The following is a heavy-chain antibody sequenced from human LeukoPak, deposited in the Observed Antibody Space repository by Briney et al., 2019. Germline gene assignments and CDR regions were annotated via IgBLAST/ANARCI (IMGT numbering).Heavy chain of an antibody. J-gene: IGHJ3*02. Sequence: GESLKISCKGSGYSFTSYWIGWVRQMPGKGLEWMGIIYPGDSDTRYSPSLQGQVTISADKSISTAYLQWSSLKASDTAMYYCATYYYDSSGYSGAFDIWGQGTMVTVSS. CDR2: IYPGDSDT. V-gene: IGHV5-51*01. CDR3: ATYYYDSSGYSGAFDI. CDR1: GYSFTSYW. D-gene: IGHD3-22*01.